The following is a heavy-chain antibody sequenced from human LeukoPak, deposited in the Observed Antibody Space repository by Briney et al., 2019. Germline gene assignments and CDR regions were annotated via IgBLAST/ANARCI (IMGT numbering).Heavy chain of an antibody. D-gene: IGHD6-13*01. V-gene: IGHV3-74*01. J-gene: IGHJ4*02. CDR2: INSDGSST. CDR1: GFTFSSYW. Sequence: GGSLRLSCAASGFTFSSYWMHWVRQAPGKGLVWVSRINSDGSSTSYADSVKGRFTISRDNAKNTLYLQMNSLRAEDTAVYYCARDLGIAAAGTPLDYWGQGALVTVSS. CDR3: ARDLGIAAAGTPLDY.